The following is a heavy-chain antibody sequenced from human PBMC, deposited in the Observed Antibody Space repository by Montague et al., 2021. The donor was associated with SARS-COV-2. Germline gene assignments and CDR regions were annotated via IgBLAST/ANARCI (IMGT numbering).Heavy chain of an antibody. Sequence: PALVKPTQTLTLTCTLSGFSLTTSAMCVSWIRQPPGKALEWLALIYWDDDKRYSPSLKSRLTITKDTSKNQVVLTMTNVDPVDTATYFCAHRPGYNFGNPYFDYWGQGTLVTVSS. V-gene: IGHV2-5*08. CDR1: GFSLTTSAMC. D-gene: IGHD5-18*01. CDR2: IYWDDDK. J-gene: IGHJ4*02. CDR3: AHRPGYNFGNPYFDY.